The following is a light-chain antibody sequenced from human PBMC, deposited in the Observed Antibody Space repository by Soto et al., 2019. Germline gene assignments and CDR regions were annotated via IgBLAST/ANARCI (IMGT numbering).Light chain of an antibody. J-gene: IGKJ3*01. CDR3: QHYYSTPFT. CDR2: WAS. Sequence: DIVMTQSPDSLAVSLGERATINCKSSQSVLYTSNNKNYLAWYQQKPGQPPKLLIYWASTRESGVPDRFSGSGSGTDFTLTISSLQAEDVAVYYCQHYYSTPFTFGPGTKWISN. CDR1: QSVLYTSNNKNY. V-gene: IGKV4-1*01.